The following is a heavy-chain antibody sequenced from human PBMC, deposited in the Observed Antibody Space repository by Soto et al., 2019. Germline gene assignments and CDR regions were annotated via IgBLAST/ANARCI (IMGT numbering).Heavy chain of an antibody. CDR1: GGSTSSDDYY. V-gene: IGHV4-30-4*01. D-gene: IGHD3-22*01. CDR2: IYYTGST. CDR3: ARDGGDYDSSANQFDY. Sequence: QVQLQESGPGLVKPSQTLSLTCTVSGGSTSSDDYYWSWIRQPPGKGLEGIGYIYYTGSTYYNPSLKRRVTISVDTSKNQFALNLSSVTAADTAVYYCARDGGDYDSSANQFDYWGQGTLVTVSS. J-gene: IGHJ4*02.